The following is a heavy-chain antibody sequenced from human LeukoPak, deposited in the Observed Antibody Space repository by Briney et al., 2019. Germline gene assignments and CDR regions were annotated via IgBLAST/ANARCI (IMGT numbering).Heavy chain of an antibody. Sequence: GGSLRLSCAASGFTFSSYWMHWVRQVPGKGLVWVSRINSDGSSTNYADSVKGRFTISRDNAKNTLYLQMNSLRAEDTALYYCAREVVGATSGDYWGQGTLVTVSS. V-gene: IGHV3-74*01. D-gene: IGHD1-26*01. CDR1: GFTFSSYW. J-gene: IGHJ4*02. CDR2: INSDGSST. CDR3: AREVVGATSGDY.